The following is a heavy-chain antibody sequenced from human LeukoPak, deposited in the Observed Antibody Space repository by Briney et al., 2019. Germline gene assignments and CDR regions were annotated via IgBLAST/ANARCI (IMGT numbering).Heavy chain of an antibody. Sequence: SETLSLTCTVSGGSISSHYWSWIRQPPGKGLEWIGYIYHSGSTNYNPSLKSRVTISVDTSKNQFSLKLSSVTAADTAVYYCARGVRGSYVWGSYRQNYYFDYWGQGTLVTVSS. CDR2: IYHSGST. CDR1: GGSISSHY. CDR3: ARGVRGSYVWGSYRQNYYFDY. J-gene: IGHJ4*02. V-gene: IGHV4-59*11. D-gene: IGHD3-16*02.